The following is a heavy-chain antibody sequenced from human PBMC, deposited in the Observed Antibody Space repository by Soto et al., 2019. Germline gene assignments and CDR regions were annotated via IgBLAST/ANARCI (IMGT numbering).Heavy chain of an antibody. CDR1: GYTFTTNY. CDR3: ARGDQYSGYDF. V-gene: IGHV1-8*01. CDR2: MDPNSDNT. J-gene: IGHJ4*02. D-gene: IGHD5-12*01. Sequence: QVQLVQSGAEVRKPGASVKVSCKASGYTFTTNYINWVRQPTGQGPEWMGWMDPNSDNTAYAKEFGGRVTMTKDTSINTAYMELSSLMSDDTAVYYCARGDQYSGYDFWGQGTLVTVSS.